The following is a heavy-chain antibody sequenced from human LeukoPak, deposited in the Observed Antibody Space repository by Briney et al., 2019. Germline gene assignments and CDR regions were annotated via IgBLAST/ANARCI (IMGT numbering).Heavy chain of an antibody. CDR2: ISSSGSTI. V-gene: IGHV3-11*01. CDR1: GFTFSDYY. CDR3: AREGNGYSSGWYDD. Sequence: PGRSLRPSCAASGFTFSDYYMSWIRQAPGKGLEWVSYISSSGSTIYYADSVKGRFTISRDNAKNSLYLQMNSLRAEDTAVYYCAREGNGYSSGWYDDWGQGTLVTVSS. D-gene: IGHD6-19*01. J-gene: IGHJ5*02.